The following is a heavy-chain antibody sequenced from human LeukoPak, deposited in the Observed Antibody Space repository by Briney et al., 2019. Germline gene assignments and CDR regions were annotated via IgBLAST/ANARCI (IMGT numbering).Heavy chain of an antibody. CDR2: INTDGSSA. J-gene: IGHJ4*02. V-gene: IGHV3-74*01. Sequence: PGGSLRLSCAASGFTFSSYWMHWVRQAPGKGLVWVSRINTDGSSASYADSVKGRFTISRDNAKNTLYLQMNSLRAEDTAVYYCARDTAVGATPFDYWGQGTLVTVSS. CDR1: GFTFSSYW. CDR3: ARDTAVGATPFDY. D-gene: IGHD1-26*01.